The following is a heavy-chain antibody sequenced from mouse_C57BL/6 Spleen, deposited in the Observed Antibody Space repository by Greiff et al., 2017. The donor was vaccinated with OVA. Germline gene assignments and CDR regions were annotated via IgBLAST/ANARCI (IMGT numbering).Heavy chain of an antibody. CDR3: ARSELRPWFAY. V-gene: IGHV1-42*01. J-gene: IGHJ3*01. CDR1: GYSFTGYY. CDR2: INPSTGGT. Sequence: EVQLQESGPELVKPGASVKISCKASGYSFTGYYMNWVKQSPEKSLEWIGEINPSTGGTTYNQKFKAKATLTVDKSSSTAYMQLKSLTSEDSAVYYCARSELRPWFAYWGQGTLVTVSA.